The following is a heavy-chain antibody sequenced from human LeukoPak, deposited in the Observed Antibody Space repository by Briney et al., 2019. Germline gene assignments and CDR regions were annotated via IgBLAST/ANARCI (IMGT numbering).Heavy chain of an antibody. CDR2: IKQDGSEK. J-gene: IGHJ4*02. D-gene: IGHD3-22*01. CDR1: GFSFSIYW. CDR3: ARDLTWDSSGYYPPNFDY. V-gene: IGHV3-7*01. Sequence: GGSLRLSCAASGFSFSIYWMSWVRQAPGKGLEWVANIKQDGSEKYYVDSVKGRFTISRDNAKNSLYLQMNSLRAEDMAVYYCARDLTWDSSGYYPPNFDYWGQGTLVTVSS.